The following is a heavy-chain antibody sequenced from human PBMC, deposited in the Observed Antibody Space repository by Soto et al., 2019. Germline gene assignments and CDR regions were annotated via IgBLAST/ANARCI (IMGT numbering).Heavy chain of an antibody. J-gene: IGHJ6*02. Sequence: GGSLRLSCAASGFTFSDHYMDWVRQAPGKGLEWVGRTRNKANSYTTEYAASVKGRFTISRDDSKNSLYLQMNSLKTEDTAVYYCARDTYSSSSGRMDVWGQGTMVTVYS. CDR2: TRNKANSYTT. D-gene: IGHD6-6*01. V-gene: IGHV3-72*01. CDR3: ARDTYSSSSGRMDV. CDR1: GFTFSDHY.